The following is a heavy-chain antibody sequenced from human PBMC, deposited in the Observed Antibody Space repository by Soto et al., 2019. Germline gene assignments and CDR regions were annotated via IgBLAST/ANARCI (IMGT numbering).Heavy chain of an antibody. V-gene: IGHV3-23*01. J-gene: IGHJ3*02. CDR2: ISGSGGST. CDR1: GFTFSSYA. D-gene: IGHD3-22*01. Sequence: GGSLRLSFAASGFTFSSYAMSWVRQAPGKGLEWVSSISGSGGSTYYADSVKVRFTMSIDNSNNTLYLQMNSLRAEDTAVYYCPSPIDYYDSSGPIASGPFHXWGQATMVTVS. CDR3: PSPIDYYDSSGPIASGPFHX.